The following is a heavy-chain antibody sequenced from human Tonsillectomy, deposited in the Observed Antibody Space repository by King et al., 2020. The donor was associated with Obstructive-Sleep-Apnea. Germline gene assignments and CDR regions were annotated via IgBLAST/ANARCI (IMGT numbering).Heavy chain of an antibody. CDR3: AKDRRGYGTTLDY. CDR2: ISYDGSNK. D-gene: IGHD1-14*01. V-gene: IGHV3-30*18. CDR1: GFTFSSYG. Sequence: VQLVESGGGVVQPGRSLRLSCAASGFTFSSYGMHWVRQAAGKGLEWVAVISYDGSNKYYADSVKGRFTISRDNSKNTLYLQMNSLRTEDTAVYYCAKDRRGYGTTLDYWGQGTLVTVSS. J-gene: IGHJ4*02.